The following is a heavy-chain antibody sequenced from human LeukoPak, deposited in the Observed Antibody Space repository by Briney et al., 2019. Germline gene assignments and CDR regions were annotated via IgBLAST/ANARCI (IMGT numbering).Heavy chain of an antibody. CDR1: GHSTTRCYY. V-gene: IGHV4-38-2*01. Sequence: PSETLSLTCDISGHSTTRCYYWAWFRQSPGKGPEWIATFFQSQKSFYNASLESRVIMSLDTSKSQFSLNLTSVTAADTAVYYCARVLPVPYLLDSWGQGTHVTVSS. J-gene: IGHJ4*02. D-gene: IGHD3-10*02. CDR2: FFQSQKS. CDR3: ARVLPVPYLLDS.